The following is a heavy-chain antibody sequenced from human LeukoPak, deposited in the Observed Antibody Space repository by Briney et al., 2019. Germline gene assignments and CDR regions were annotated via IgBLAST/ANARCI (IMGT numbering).Heavy chain of an antibody. D-gene: IGHD3-10*01. CDR2: IIPIFGTP. V-gene: IGHV1-69*05. J-gene: IGHJ4*02. Sequence: SVKVSCKASGDTFSSYTITWVRQAPGQGLEWMGGIIPIFGTPNYAQKFKGRVTITTDESTSTGYMELSSLISEDTAVYYCARVVSYGSGSYNLDYWGQGTLVTVSS. CDR3: ARVVSYGSGSYNLDY. CDR1: GDTFSSYT.